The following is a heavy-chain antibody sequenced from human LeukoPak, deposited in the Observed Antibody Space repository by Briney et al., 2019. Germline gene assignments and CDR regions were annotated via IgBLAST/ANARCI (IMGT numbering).Heavy chain of an antibody. V-gene: IGHV5-51*01. CDR1: GFTFTTSW. CDR3: ARQLTTLKGFDI. Sequence: GESLKISCKGSGFTFTTSWIGWVRQLPGKGLEWMGNIYPGDSDTRYSPSFQGQVTISADKSNNTAFLQWTSLKASDTAMYYCARQLTTLKGFDIWGQGTMVTASS. CDR2: IYPGDSDT. J-gene: IGHJ3*02. D-gene: IGHD4-11*01.